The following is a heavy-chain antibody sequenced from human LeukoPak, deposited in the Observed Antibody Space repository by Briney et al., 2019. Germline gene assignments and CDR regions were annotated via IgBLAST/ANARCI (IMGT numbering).Heavy chain of an antibody. V-gene: IGHV4-34*01. CDR1: GGSFSGYY. Sequence: TSETLSLTCAVYGGSFSGYYWSWIRQPPGRGLEWIGEINHSGSTNYSPSLKSRVTISVDTSKNQFSLKLTSVTAADTAVYYCARLQYSSSWYQGNYFYYYLDVWGKGTTVTISS. CDR3: ARLQYSSSWYQGNYFYYYLDV. D-gene: IGHD6-13*01. J-gene: IGHJ6*03. CDR2: INHSGST.